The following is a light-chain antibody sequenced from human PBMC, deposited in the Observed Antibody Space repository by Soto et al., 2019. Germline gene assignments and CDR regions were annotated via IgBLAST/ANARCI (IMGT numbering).Light chain of an antibody. CDR3: QEYSSKLRI. V-gene: IGKV1-5*01. J-gene: IGKJ1*01. CDR1: QSINTW. Sequence: DIQLTQSPSTLSASVGDRVTLTCRASQSINTWLAWYQQKPGNAPSLLIYDASILESGVPSRFSGRGAGTEFTLIISGLPPEDCATYYCQEYSSKLRIFGHGTKVDIK. CDR2: DAS.